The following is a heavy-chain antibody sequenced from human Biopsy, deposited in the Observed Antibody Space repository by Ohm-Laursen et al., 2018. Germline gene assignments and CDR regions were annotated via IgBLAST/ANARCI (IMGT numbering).Heavy chain of an antibody. D-gene: IGHD3-22*01. CDR1: GYTFTGYH. V-gene: IGHV1-2*02. Sequence: ASVKVSCKVSGYTFTGYHVHWVRQAPGQGLEWMGWINAKTGDTNYAQKFQGRVTMTRDTSISTAYVDLSSLRSDDTAVYYCTRGGYYYDSLAYYYWFDPWGQGTLVTVSS. J-gene: IGHJ5*02. CDR2: INAKTGDT. CDR3: TRGGYYYDSLAYYYWFDP.